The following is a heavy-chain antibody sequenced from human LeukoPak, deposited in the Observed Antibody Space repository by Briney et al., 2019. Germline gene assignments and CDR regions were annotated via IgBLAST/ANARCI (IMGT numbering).Heavy chain of an antibody. CDR3: ARAGIAAAGTIFDY. Sequence: SETLSPTCTVSGGSISSYYWSWIRQPPGKGLEWIGYIYYSGSTNYNPSLKSRVTISVDTSKNQFSLKLSSVTAADTAVYYCARAGIAAAGTIFDYWGQGTLVTVSS. D-gene: IGHD6-13*01. CDR1: GGSISSYY. V-gene: IGHV4-59*01. J-gene: IGHJ4*02. CDR2: IYYSGST.